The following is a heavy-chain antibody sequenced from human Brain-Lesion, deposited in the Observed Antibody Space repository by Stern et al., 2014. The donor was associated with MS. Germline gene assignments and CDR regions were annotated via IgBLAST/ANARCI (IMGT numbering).Heavy chain of an antibody. CDR1: GNTLTELS. CDR2: FDPEDGET. V-gene: IGHV1-24*01. J-gene: IGHJ4*02. CDR3: ATLSPGAGGNYYRHFDY. D-gene: IGHD1-26*01. Sequence: QVQLVQSGAEVKKPGAPVKVSCKVSGNTLTELSMHWVRQAPRKGLEWMGGFDPEDGETIYAQKFQGRVTMTEDTSTDTAYMELSSLRSEDTAVYYCATLSPGAGGNYYRHFDYWGQGTLVTVSS.